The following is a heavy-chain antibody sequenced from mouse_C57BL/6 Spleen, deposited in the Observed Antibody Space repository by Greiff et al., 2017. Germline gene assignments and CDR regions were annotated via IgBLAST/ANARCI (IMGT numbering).Heavy chain of an antibody. D-gene: IGHD1-1*01. CDR1: GFNIKDDY. CDR2: IDPENGDT. CDR3: TITTVATDY. J-gene: IGHJ2*01. Sequence: EVQVVESGAELVRPGASVKLSCTASGFNIKDDYMHWVKQRPEQGLEWIGWIDPENGDTEYASKFQGKATITADTSSNTAYLQLSSLTSDDTAVYYCTITTVATDYWGQGTTLTVSS. V-gene: IGHV14-4*01.